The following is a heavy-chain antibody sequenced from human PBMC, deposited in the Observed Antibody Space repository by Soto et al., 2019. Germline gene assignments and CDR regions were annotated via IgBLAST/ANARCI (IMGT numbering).Heavy chain of an antibody. V-gene: IGHV3-66*01. CDR3: ARIASARTSIKGYFDY. CDR2: IYSDGST. D-gene: IGHD6-13*01. Sequence: EVQLVESGGGLVQPGGSLRLSCAASEFTVSSNYMSWVRQAPGKGLEWVSVIYSDGSTYYADSVKGRFTISRDNSKNTLYLQMDSLRAEDTAVYHCARIASARTSIKGYFDYWGQGTLVTVSS. J-gene: IGHJ4*02. CDR1: EFTVSSNY.